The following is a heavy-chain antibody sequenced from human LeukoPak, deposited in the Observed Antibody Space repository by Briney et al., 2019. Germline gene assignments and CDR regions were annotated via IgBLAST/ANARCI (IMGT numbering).Heavy chain of an antibody. CDR1: GFTFSSYG. V-gene: IGHV3-23*01. D-gene: IGHD4-17*01. CDR3: ARNGRRTTVTSDV. CDR2: IVGSGGST. Sequence: PGGSLRLSCAASGFTFSSYGMSWVRQAPGKGLEWVSAIVGSGGSTNYADSVKGRFTISRDNSKNTLYLQMNSLRDEDTALYYCARNGRRTTVTSDVWGQGTLATVSS. J-gene: IGHJ4*02.